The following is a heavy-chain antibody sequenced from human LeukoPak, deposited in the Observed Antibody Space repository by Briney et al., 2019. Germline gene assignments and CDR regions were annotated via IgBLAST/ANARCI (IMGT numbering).Heavy chain of an antibody. Sequence: SETLSLTCTVSVGSISSGDYYWSWIRQPPGKGLEWIGYIYYSGSTYYNPSLKSRVTISVDTSKNQFSLKLSSVTAADAAVYYCARSVYSGLLYYFDYWGQGTLVTVSS. J-gene: IGHJ4*02. D-gene: IGHD1-26*01. CDR2: IYYSGST. CDR1: VGSISSGDYY. CDR3: ARSVYSGLLYYFDY. V-gene: IGHV4-30-4*08.